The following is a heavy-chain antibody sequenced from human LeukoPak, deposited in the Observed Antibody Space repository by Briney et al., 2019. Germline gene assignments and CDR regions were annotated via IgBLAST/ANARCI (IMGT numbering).Heavy chain of an antibody. J-gene: IGHJ5*02. Sequence: PSETLSLTCTVSGYSISSGYYWVWIRQPPGKGLEWIGSIYHSGSTDYNPSLKRRVTISVDTSKHQFSLKLRSVTAADTAVYYCASQQQLVLLDWFDPWGQGTLVTVSS. CDR3: ASQQQLVLLDWFDP. V-gene: IGHV4-38-2*02. CDR1: GYSISSGYY. D-gene: IGHD6-13*01. CDR2: IYHSGST.